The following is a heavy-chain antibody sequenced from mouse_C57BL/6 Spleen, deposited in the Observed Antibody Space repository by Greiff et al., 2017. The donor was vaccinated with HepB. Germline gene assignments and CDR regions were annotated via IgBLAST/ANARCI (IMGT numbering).Heavy chain of an antibody. CDR3: ARLITTVVAPMDY. CDR2: ISSGGSYT. D-gene: IGHD1-1*01. J-gene: IGHJ4*01. Sequence: EVKLMESGGDLVKPGGSLKLSCAASGFTFSSYGMSWVRQTPDKRLEWVATISSGGSYTYYPDSVKGRFTIARDNAKNTLYLQMSSLKSEDTAMYYCARLITTVVAPMDYWGQGTSVTVSS. V-gene: IGHV5-6*01. CDR1: GFTFSSYG.